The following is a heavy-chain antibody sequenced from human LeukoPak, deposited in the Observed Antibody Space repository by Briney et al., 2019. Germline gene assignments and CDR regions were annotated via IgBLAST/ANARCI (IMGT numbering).Heavy chain of an antibody. CDR2: ISSSSSTI. D-gene: IGHD3-16*01. CDR3: TRDIYGGMDY. J-gene: IGHJ4*02. V-gene: IGHV3-48*01. Sequence: PGGSLRLSCEASGFTFSSYSMNWVRQAPGKGLEWVSYISSSSSTIYYADSVKGRFTISRDNSKNTLYLQMDSLRAEDTAVYYCTRDIYGGMDYWGQGTLVTVSS. CDR1: GFTFSSYS.